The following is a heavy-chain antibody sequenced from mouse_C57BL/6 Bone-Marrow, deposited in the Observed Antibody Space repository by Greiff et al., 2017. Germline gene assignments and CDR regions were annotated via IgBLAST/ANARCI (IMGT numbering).Heavy chain of an antibody. J-gene: IGHJ2*01. D-gene: IGHD1-1*01. CDR1: GFNIKDYY. CDR2: IDPEDGDT. CDR3: TPLYYGSSPFGY. V-gene: IGHV14-1*01. Sequence: EVQLQQSGAELVRPGASVKLSCTASGFNIKDYYMHWVKQRPEQGLEWIGRIDPEDGDTEYAPKFQGKATMTADTSSNTAYLQLSRLTSEDTAVYYCTPLYYGSSPFGYWGQGTTLTVSS.